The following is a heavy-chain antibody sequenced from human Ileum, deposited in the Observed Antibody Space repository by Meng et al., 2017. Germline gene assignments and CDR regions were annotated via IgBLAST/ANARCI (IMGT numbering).Heavy chain of an antibody. J-gene: IGHJ4*02. CDR3: ASARYDN. D-gene: IGHD3-22*01. V-gene: IGHV4-30-2*01. CDR2: INQSGST. CDR1: GGSSSSSAYS. Sequence: HLQLQESGSGLVTSSQTLSLTCTVSGGSSSSSAYSWTWIRQPPGKGLEWIGEINQSGSTNYKPSLKSRVTISVDTSKKQFSLKLTSVTAADTAVYYCASARYDNWGQGTLVTVSS.